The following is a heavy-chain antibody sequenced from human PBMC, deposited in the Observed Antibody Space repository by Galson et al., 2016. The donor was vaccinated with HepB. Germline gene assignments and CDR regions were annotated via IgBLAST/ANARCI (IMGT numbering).Heavy chain of an antibody. CDR3: ARLSIPDYGDGWYFDY. Sequence: SLRLSCAASGFTFSTYAIHWVRQAPGKGLEWVIVISYGGGSRKYFADSVKGRFTISRDNSKNTVYLQMNSLRAEDTAVYYCARLSIPDYGDGWYFDYWGRGILVTVSS. D-gene: IGHD4-17*01. CDR1: GFTFSTYA. V-gene: IGHV3-30-3*01. CDR2: ISYGGGSRK. J-gene: IGHJ4*02.